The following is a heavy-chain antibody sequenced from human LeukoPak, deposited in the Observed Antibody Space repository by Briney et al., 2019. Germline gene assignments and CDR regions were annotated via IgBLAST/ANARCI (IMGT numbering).Heavy chain of an antibody. Sequence: GGSLRLSCAASGFTVSSNYMNWVRQAPGQGLEWVSSITSGSSYIYYADSVKGRFTISRDNAKNSLYLQMNSLRAEDTAVYYCARVLSGSYSGSDYWGQGTLVTVSS. V-gene: IGHV3-21*01. D-gene: IGHD1-26*01. CDR3: ARVLSGSYSGSDY. J-gene: IGHJ4*02. CDR1: GFTVSSNY. CDR2: ITSGSSYI.